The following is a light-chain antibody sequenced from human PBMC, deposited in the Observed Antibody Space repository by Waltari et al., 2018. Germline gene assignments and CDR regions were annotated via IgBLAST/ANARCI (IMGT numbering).Light chain of an antibody. CDR2: LGS. CDR1: QSLLHSNGYNY. CDR3: MQALHTPRT. V-gene: IGKV2-28*01. J-gene: IGKJ1*01. Sequence: DIVMTQSPLSLPVTPGEPASISCRSSQSLLHSNGYNYLDWYLQKPGQSPQLLIYLGSNRAAGVPDRFSGSGSGTDCTLKISIVEAEDVGVYYCMQALHTPRTFGQGTKVEIK.